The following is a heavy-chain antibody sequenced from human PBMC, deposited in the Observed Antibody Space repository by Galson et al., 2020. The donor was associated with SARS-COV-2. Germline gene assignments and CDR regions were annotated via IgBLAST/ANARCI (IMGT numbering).Heavy chain of an antibody. CDR2: IVGSGDRA. CDR3: AKYMEDDVN. V-gene: IGHV3-23*01. D-gene: IGHD1-1*01. CDR1: GFTFSSYA. Sequence: GGSLRLSCAASGFTFSSYAMTWVRQAPGKGLEWVSSIVGSGDRAYYADSVRGRFTVSRDNSKNTLYLQMNSLRAEDTALYYCAKYMEDDVNWGQGTLVTVSS. J-gene: IGHJ4*02.